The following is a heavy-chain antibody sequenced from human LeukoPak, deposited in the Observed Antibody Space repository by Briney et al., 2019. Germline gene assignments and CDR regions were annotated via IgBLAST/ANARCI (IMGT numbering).Heavy chain of an antibody. J-gene: IGHJ5*02. CDR3: AHSGGHCSSTSTCYDNFDP. Sequence: SGPTQVKPTHTLTLTCTFSGFSLTTSGTGVRWIRRPPGKALEWLALIYWDDDKRYSPSLKNRLTITRDTSRNRVVLTITNMGPVDTATYYCAHSGGHCSSTSTCYDNFDPWGQGALVTVSS. CDR1: GFSLTTSGTG. CDR2: IYWDDDK. D-gene: IGHD2-2*01. V-gene: IGHV2-5*02.